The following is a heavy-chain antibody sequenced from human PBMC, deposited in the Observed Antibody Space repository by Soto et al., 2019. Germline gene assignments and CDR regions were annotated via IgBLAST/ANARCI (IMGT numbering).Heavy chain of an antibody. CDR2: IIPSLGIA. CDR1: GGTFSSYT. V-gene: IGHV1-69*02. Sequence: QVQLVQSGAEVKKPGSSVKVSCKASGGTFSSYTISWVRQAPGQGLEWMGRIIPSLGIANYAQKFQGRVTITADESTSTAYMELSSLRAEDTAVYYCARNDVWSGYYYSELYYCYDMDVWGKGTTVTVSS. CDR3: ARNDVWSGYYYSELYYCYDMDV. D-gene: IGHD3-3*01. J-gene: IGHJ6*03.